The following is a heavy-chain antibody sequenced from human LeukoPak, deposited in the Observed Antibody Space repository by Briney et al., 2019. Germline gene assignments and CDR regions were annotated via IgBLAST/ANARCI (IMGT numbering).Heavy chain of an antibody. CDR3: ARGDIVVVPADL. J-gene: IGHJ2*01. D-gene: IGHD2-2*01. CDR2: ISAYNGNT. Sequence: ASVKVSCXASGYTFTNYGISWVRQARGQGLEWMGWISAYNGNTNYAQKLQGRVTMTTDTSTSTAYMELRSLRSDDTAVYYCARGDIVVVPADLWGRGTLVTVSS. CDR1: GYTFTNYG. V-gene: IGHV1-18*01.